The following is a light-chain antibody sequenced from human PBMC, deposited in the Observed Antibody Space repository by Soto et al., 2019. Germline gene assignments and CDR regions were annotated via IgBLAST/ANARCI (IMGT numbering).Light chain of an antibody. V-gene: IGLV2-14*01. Sequence: QSALTQPASVSGSPGQSITISCTGTSSDVGAYNSVSWYRQHPGNAPKLIIYEVTNRPSGISNRFSGSKSGNTASLTISGLQADDESYYYCTSYSSGSSLVIFGGGTQLTVL. CDR3: TSYSSGSSLVI. J-gene: IGLJ2*01. CDR2: EVT. CDR1: SSDVGAYNS.